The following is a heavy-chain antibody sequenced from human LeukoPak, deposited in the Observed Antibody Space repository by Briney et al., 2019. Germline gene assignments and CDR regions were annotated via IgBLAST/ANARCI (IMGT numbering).Heavy chain of an antibody. J-gene: IGHJ4*02. Sequence: GGSLRLSCEASGFTFSDYWMNWVRQAPGKGLEWVASIKQDGNERYYVDSVKGRFTISRDNTYNSVFLQMNSLRGEDTAVYYCARDGVAPGLYFDYWGQGNLVTVSS. CDR2: IKQDGNER. CDR3: ARDGVAPGLYFDY. V-gene: IGHV3-7*01. CDR1: GFTFSDYW. D-gene: IGHD2-15*01.